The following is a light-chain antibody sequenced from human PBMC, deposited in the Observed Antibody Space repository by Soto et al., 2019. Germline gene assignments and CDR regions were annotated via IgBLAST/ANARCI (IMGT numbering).Light chain of an antibody. Sequence: QSVLTQPPSASGTPGQRVTISCSGSNSNIGSHTVNWYQQLPGTAPKLLMYNNNQRPSGVPDRFSGSKSGTSASLAISGLQSEDEADYYCSVWDDSLNGWVFGGGTKLTVL. CDR2: NNN. CDR1: NSNIGSHT. V-gene: IGLV1-44*01. J-gene: IGLJ3*02. CDR3: SVWDDSLNGWV.